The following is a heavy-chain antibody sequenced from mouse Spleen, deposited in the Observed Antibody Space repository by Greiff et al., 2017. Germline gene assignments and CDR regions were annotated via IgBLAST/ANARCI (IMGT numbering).Heavy chain of an antibody. CDR2: INPYNGGT. V-gene: IGHV1-19*01. CDR1: GYTFTDYY. J-gene: IGHJ2*01. CDR3: ARSGNWVLDY. Sequence: EVQLQQSGPVLVKPGASVKMSCKASGYTFTDYYMNWVKQSHGKSLEWIGVINPYNGGTSYNQKFKGKATLTVDKSSSTAYMELNSLTSEDSAVYYCARSGNWVLDYWGQGTTLTVSS. D-gene: IGHD4-1*01.